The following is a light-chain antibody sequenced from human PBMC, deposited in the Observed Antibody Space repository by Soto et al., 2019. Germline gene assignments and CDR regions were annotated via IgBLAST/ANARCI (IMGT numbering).Light chain of an antibody. Sequence: QSALTQPPSVSGSPGQSVTISCTGTSSDVGSYNRVSWYQQPPGTAPKLMIYEVTQRPSGVPDRFSGSKSGNTASLTISGLQAEDEADYYCCSYAGSYTYVVFGGGTKLTVL. CDR2: EVT. V-gene: IGLV2-18*02. CDR1: SSDVGSYNR. CDR3: CSYAGSYTYVV. J-gene: IGLJ2*01.